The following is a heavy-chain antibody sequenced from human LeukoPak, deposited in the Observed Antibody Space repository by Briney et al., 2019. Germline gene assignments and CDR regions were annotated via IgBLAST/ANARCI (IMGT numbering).Heavy chain of an antibody. CDR2: ISSNGGST. CDR3: ARDRDGYNYFDY. D-gene: IGHD5-24*01. J-gene: IGHJ4*02. V-gene: IGHV3-64*01. CDR1: GFTFSSYA. Sequence: GGSLRLSCAASGFTFSSYAMLWVRQAPGKGLEYVSAISSNGGSTYYANSVKGRFTISRDNSKNTLYLQMGSLRAEDMAVYYCARDRDGYNYFDYWGQGTLVTVSS.